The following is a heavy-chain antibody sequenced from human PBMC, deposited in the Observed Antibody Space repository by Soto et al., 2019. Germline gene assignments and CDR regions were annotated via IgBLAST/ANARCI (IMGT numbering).Heavy chain of an antibody. V-gene: IGHV3-23*01. CDR1: GFTFNNYA. CDR3: AKGRGGSGSLTPRVDF. CDR2: ISGGGDTT. J-gene: IGHJ4*02. D-gene: IGHD3-10*01. Sequence: EVQLLESGGGLVQPGGSLRLSCAASGFTFNNYAMTWVRQAPGKGLEWVSAISGGGDTTSYADSVKGRFTVSRDGSKNTLYLQMCSRRAEDTALYYCAKGRGGSGSLTPRVDFWGQGTLVTVSS.